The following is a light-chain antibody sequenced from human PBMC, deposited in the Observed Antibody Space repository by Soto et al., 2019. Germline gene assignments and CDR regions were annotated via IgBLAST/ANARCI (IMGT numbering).Light chain of an antibody. CDR1: NIGSKS. CDR2: NDS. V-gene: IGLV3-21*04. J-gene: IGLJ1*01. Sequence: SYELTQPPSVSVAPGMTARITCGGNNIGSKSVHWYQQKPGQAPVLVIYNDSGRPSGIPERFSGSNSGNTGTLAISRVEAGDEADYYCLVWDSSSDHYVFGTGTKLTLL. CDR3: LVWDSSSDHYV.